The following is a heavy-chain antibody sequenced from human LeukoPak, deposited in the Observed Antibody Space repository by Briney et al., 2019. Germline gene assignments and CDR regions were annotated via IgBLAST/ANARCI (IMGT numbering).Heavy chain of an antibody. CDR1: GFTFSDYW. CDR2: ISSDGSST. Sequence: GESLKISCAASGFTFSDYWMYWVRQAPGKGLMWVSRISSDGSSTTYADSVKGRFTISRDNAKNTLYLQMSSLRAGDTAVYYCARDFGSGFCSGTSCYGYSSLAYWGQGTLVTVSS. J-gene: IGHJ4*02. V-gene: IGHV3-74*01. D-gene: IGHD2-2*01. CDR3: ARDFGSGFCSGTSCYGYSSLAY.